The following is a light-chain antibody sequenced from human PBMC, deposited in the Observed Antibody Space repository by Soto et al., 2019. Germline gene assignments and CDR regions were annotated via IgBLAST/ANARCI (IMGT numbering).Light chain of an antibody. V-gene: IGKV3-20*01. CDR2: GAS. Sequence: EIVLTHSPGTLSLSPGEIATLSCRASQSVSGNLAWYQQKPGQAPRLLIYGASSRPGGIPDRFSGSGSGTDFTLTIPRLEPEDFAVYYCQQYGSSPYTFGQGTKVDIK. CDR1: QSVSGN. J-gene: IGKJ2*01. CDR3: QQYGSSPYT.